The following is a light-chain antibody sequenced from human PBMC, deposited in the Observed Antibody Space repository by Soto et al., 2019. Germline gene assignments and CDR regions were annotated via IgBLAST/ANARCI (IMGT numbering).Light chain of an antibody. Sequence: QAVLTQPASVSGSLGQSITISCTGTSSDVGGYNFVSWYQLHPGKAPKLMIFEVTYRPSGVSNRFSGSKSGSTASLTISGLQAEDEADYYCSSYTTSSTLVFGGGTKLTVL. V-gene: IGLV2-14*01. CDR2: EVT. CDR1: SSDVGGYNF. CDR3: SSYTTSSTLV. J-gene: IGLJ3*02.